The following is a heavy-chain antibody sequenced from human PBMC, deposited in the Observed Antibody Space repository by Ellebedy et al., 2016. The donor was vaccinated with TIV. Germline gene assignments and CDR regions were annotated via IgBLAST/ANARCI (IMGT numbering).Heavy chain of an antibody. Sequence: PGGSLRPSCGPSGFTFKNFLMYWVRQAPGKGPEWVSRISTDGSTTNYADSVKGRFSVSRDNAKNLLYLQMNSLRVDDTAVYYCVGFGVFNLWGQGAPVTVSS. V-gene: IGHV3-74*01. CDR2: ISTDGSTT. CDR1: GFTFKNFL. J-gene: IGHJ5*02. CDR3: VGFGVFNL. D-gene: IGHD3-3*01.